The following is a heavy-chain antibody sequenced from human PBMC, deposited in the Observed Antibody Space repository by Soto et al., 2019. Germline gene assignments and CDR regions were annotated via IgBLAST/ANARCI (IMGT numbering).Heavy chain of an antibody. V-gene: IGHV4-34*01. CDR2: INHSGTT. CDR3: ARGGRVRIPIFAVVTTWFDP. CDR1: GGSFSGYN. Sequence: SETLSLTCAVYGGSFSGYNWSWVRQPPGKGLEWIGEINHSGTTTYNPSLKSRVTISIDTSKNQFSLKLSSVTAADTAVYYCARGGRVRIPIFAVVTTWFDPWGQGTLVTVSS. J-gene: IGHJ5*02. D-gene: IGHD3-3*01.